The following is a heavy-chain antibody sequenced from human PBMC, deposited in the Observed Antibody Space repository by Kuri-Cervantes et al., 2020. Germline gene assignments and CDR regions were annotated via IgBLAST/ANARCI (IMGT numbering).Heavy chain of an antibody. Sequence: GGSLRLSCAASGFTFSSYSMNWVRQAPGKGLEWVSSISSSSSYIYYADSVKGRFTISRDNAKNSLYLQMNSLRAEDTAIYYCAKGSPWGSVLFDYWGQGTLVTVSS. J-gene: IGHJ4*02. CDR2: ISSSSSYI. V-gene: IGHV3-21*04. D-gene: IGHD3-16*01. CDR1: GFTFSSYS. CDR3: AKGSPWGSVLFDY.